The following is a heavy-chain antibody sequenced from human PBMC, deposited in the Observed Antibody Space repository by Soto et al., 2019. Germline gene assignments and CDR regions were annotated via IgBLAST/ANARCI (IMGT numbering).Heavy chain of an antibody. CDR1: GGSISGSNG. V-gene: IGHV4-4*02. D-gene: IGHD1-20*01. CDR2: IYHSGST. Sequence: SETLSLTCAVSGGSISGSNGWSWVRQPPGKGLEWIGEIYHSGSTNYNPSLKSRVTISVDKSKNQFSLKLSSVTAADTAVYYCAKTRGITGTLYYFDYWGQGTLVTVSS. CDR3: AKTRGITGTLYYFDY. J-gene: IGHJ4*02.